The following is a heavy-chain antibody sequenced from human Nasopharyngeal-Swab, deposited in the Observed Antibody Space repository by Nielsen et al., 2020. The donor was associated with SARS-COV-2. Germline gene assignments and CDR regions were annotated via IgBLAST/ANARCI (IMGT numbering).Heavy chain of an antibody. V-gene: IGHV4-39*07. CDR3: ARSGYSSSWPDPYYFDY. J-gene: IGHJ4*02. D-gene: IGHD6-13*01. CDR1: GGSISSSSYY. Sequence: SETLSLTCTVSGGSISSSSYYWGWIRQPPGKGLEWIGSIYYSGSTYYNPSLKSRVTISVDTSKNQFSLKLSSVTAADTAVYCCARSGYSSSWPDPYYFDYWGQGTLVTVSS. CDR2: IYYSGST.